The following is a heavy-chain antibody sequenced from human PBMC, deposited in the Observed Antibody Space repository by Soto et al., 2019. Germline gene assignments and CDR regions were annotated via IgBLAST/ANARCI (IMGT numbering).Heavy chain of an antibody. CDR2: IYYSGST. CDR3: ARDRGLRCLEWLAYGMDV. V-gene: IGHV4-31*03. Sequence: PSETLSLTCTVSGGSISSGGYYWSWIRQHPGKGLEWIGYIYYSGSTYYNPSLKSRVTISVDTSKNQFSLKLSSVTAADTAVYYCARDRGLRCLEWLAYGMDVWGQGTTVTVSS. CDR1: GGSISSGGYY. D-gene: IGHD3-3*01. J-gene: IGHJ6*02.